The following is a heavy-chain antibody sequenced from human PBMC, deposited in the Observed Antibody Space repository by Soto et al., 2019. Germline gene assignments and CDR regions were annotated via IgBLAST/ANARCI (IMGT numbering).Heavy chain of an antibody. J-gene: IGHJ5*02. CDR1: GYTFTSYG. D-gene: IGHD3-22*01. CDR2: ISAYNGNT. CDR3: ARAGSASSGYYNNWFDP. V-gene: IGHV1-18*04. Sequence: ASVKVSCKASGYTFTSYGISWVRQAPGQGLEWMGWISAYNGNTNYAQKLQGRVTMTTDTSTSTAYMELRSLRSDDTAVYYCARAGSASSGYYNNWFDPWGQGTLVTVSA.